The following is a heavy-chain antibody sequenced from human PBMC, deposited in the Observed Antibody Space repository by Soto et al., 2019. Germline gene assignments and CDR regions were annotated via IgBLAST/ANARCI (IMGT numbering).Heavy chain of an antibody. D-gene: IGHD6-19*01. CDR3: AREGVAVAGTWNY. CDR1: GGSFSGYY. CDR2: INHSGST. J-gene: IGHJ4*02. V-gene: IGHV4-34*01. Sequence: PSETLSLTCAVYGGSFSGYYWSWIRQPPGKGLEWIGEINHSGSTNYNPSLKSRVTISVDTSKNQFSLKLSSVTAADTAVYYCAREGVAVAGTWNYWGQGTLVTVSS.